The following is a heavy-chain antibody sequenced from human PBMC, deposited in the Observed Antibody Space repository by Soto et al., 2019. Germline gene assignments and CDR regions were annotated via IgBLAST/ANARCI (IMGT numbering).Heavy chain of an antibody. CDR1: GYTFTSYA. V-gene: IGHV1-3*01. Sequence: QVQLVQSGAEVKKPGASVKVSCKASGYTFTSYAMHWVRQAPGQRLEWMGWINAGNGNTKYSQKFQGRVTITRDTSASTAYMELRSVRSEDKAVYYCARDPMAIFGVVKDSWSDPWGQGTLVTVSS. D-gene: IGHD3-3*01. CDR2: INAGNGNT. J-gene: IGHJ5*02. CDR3: ARDPMAIFGVVKDSWSDP.